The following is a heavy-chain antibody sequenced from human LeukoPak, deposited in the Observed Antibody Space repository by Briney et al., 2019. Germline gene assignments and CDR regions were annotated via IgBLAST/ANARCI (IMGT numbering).Heavy chain of an antibody. CDR3: ARGSTIFGPTVG. Sequence: SETLSLTCTVSGGSISSYYWSWIRQPPGKGLEWIGYIYYSGSTNYNPSLKSRVTISVDTSKNQFSLKLSSVTAADTAVYYCARGSTIFGPTVGWGQGTLVTVSS. CDR1: GGSISSYY. J-gene: IGHJ4*02. V-gene: IGHV4-59*01. D-gene: IGHD3-3*01. CDR2: IYYSGST.